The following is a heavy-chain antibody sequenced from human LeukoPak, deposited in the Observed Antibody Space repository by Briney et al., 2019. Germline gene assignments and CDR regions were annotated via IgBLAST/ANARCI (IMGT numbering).Heavy chain of an antibody. D-gene: IGHD3-10*01. Sequence: GGTLRLSCAASGFTFSNYGMSWVRQAPGKGLEWVSAISGSGGSTYYADSVKGRFTISRDNAKNSLYLQMNSLRAEDTAVYYCAREYDSGSYYNFGYWGQGTLVTVSS. CDR1: GFTFSNYG. V-gene: IGHV3-23*01. J-gene: IGHJ4*02. CDR3: AREYDSGSYYNFGY. CDR2: ISGSGGST.